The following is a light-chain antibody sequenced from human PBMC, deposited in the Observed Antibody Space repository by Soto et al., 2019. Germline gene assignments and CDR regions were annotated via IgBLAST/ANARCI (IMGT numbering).Light chain of an antibody. V-gene: IGKV3-15*01. CDR3: QQYNNWPRT. Sequence: EIVMTHSPATLSVSPGERATLSCRASQSVSSNLAWYQQEPGQAPRLLIYGASTRATGIPARFSGSGSGTEFTLTISSLQSEDFAVYYCQQYNNWPRTFGQGTKVDIK. CDR2: GAS. CDR1: QSVSSN. J-gene: IGKJ1*01.